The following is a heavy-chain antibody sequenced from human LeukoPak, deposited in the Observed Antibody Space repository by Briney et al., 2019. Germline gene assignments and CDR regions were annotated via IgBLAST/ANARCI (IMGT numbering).Heavy chain of an antibody. CDR3: ASYKTYYDSSGNPFDY. CDR1: GYSISSAYS. D-gene: IGHD3-22*01. Sequence: PSETLSLTCTVFGYSISSAYSWGWIRQPPGKGLEWIGSIYHNGNTYYNSSLKSRVTISADTFENQFSLKLSSVTAADTAVYYCASYKTYYDSSGNPFDYWGQGTLVTVST. CDR2: IYHNGNT. J-gene: IGHJ4*02. V-gene: IGHV4-38-2*02.